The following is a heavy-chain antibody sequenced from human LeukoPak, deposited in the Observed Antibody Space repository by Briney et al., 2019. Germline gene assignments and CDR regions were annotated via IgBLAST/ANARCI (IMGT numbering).Heavy chain of an antibody. D-gene: IGHD2-2*01. V-gene: IGHV1-69*05. CDR3: ARGGMEYQLLAPVNY. Sequence: SVKVSCKASGGTFSSYAISWVRQAPGQGLEWMGGIIPIFGTANYAQKFQGRVTITTDESTSTAYMELSSLRSEDTAVYYCARGGMEYQLLAPVNYWGQGTLVTVSS. CDR1: GGTFSSYA. J-gene: IGHJ4*02. CDR2: IIPIFGTA.